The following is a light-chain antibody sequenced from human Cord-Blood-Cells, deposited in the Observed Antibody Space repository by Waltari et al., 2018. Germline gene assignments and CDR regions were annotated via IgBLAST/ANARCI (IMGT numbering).Light chain of an antibody. Sequence: IVMTQSPATMSVSPGERATIPCRASQSVSSNLAWYQQKPGQAPRRLIYGASTSATGIPARFSGSGSGTEVTLTISSLQSEDFAVYYCQQYKNWPPYTFGQGTKLEIK. CDR3: QQYKNWPPYT. V-gene: IGKV3-15*01. CDR2: GAS. CDR1: QSVSSN. J-gene: IGKJ2*01.